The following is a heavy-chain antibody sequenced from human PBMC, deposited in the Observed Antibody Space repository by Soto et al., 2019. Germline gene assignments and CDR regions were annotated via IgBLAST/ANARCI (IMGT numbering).Heavy chain of an antibody. CDR3: ARGYSSSSTGYYYGMDV. V-gene: IGHV1-2*04. CDR2: INPNSGGT. J-gene: IGHJ6*02. CDR1: GYTFTGYY. D-gene: IGHD6-13*01. Sequence: ASVKVSCKASGYTFTGYYMHWVRQAPGQGLEWMGWINPNSGGTSYAQKFQGWVTMTRDTSISTAYMELSRLRSDDTAVYYCARGYSSSSTGYYYGMDVWGQGTTVTVSS.